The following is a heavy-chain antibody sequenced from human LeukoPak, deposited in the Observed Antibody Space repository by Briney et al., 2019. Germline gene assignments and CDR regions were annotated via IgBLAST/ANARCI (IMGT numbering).Heavy chain of an antibody. Sequence: SETLSLTCTVSGGSISSYYWSWIRQPPGKGLEWIGYIYYSGSTNYNPSLKSRVTISVDTSKNQFSLKLSSVTAADTAVYYCARGYVRWGYSYGRPYFQHWGQGTLVTVSS. V-gene: IGHV4-59*12. CDR3: ARGYVRWGYSYGRPYFQH. CDR2: IYYSGST. D-gene: IGHD5-18*01. J-gene: IGHJ1*01. CDR1: GGSISSYY.